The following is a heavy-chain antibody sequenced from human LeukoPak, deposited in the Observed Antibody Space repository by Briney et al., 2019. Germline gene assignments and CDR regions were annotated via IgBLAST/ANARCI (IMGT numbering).Heavy chain of an antibody. Sequence: GGSLRLSCAASGFTVSSNYMSWVRQAPGKGLEWVSVIYSGGSTYYADSVKGRFTISRDNSKNTLYLQMNSLRAEDTAVYYCAREIIQLPGYFDYWGQGALVTVSS. D-gene: IGHD5-18*01. CDR1: GFTVSSNY. CDR2: IYSGGST. CDR3: AREIIQLPGYFDY. J-gene: IGHJ4*02. V-gene: IGHV3-53*01.